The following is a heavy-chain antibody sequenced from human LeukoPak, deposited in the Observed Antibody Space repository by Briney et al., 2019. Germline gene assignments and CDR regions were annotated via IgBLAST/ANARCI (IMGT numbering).Heavy chain of an antibody. CDR2: ISSSSSYI. CDR1: GFTLSNYA. Sequence: GGSLRLSCAASGFTLSNYAMNWVRQAPGKGLEWVSSISSSSSYIYYADSVKGRFTISRDNAKNSLYLQMNSLRAEDTAVYYCARCMAGGSCPIDYWGQGTLVTVSS. J-gene: IGHJ4*02. CDR3: ARCMAGGSCPIDY. V-gene: IGHV3-21*01. D-gene: IGHD2-8*01.